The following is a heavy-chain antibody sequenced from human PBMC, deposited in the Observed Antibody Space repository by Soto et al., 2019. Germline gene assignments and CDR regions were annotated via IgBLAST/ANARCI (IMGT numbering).Heavy chain of an antibody. CDR2: ISYDGSNK. CDR3: ARSGRSWTGVELLTWALDY. V-gene: IGHV3-30-3*01. Sequence: GGSLRLSCAASGFTFSSYAMHWVRQAPGKGLEWVAVISYDGSNKYYADSVKGRFTISRDNSKNTLYLQMNSLRAEDTAVYYCARSGRSWTGVELLTWALDYWGQGTLVTVSS. D-gene: IGHD1-26*01. CDR1: GFTFSSYA. J-gene: IGHJ4*02.